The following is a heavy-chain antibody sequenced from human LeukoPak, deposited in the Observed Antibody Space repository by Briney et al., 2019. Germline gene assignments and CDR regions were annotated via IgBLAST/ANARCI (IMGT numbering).Heavy chain of an antibody. CDR1: GFTFSSYG. D-gene: IGHD5-18*01. CDR3: AKGTAMEDY. V-gene: IGHV3-30*18. Sequence: GGSLRLSCAASGFTFSSYGMHWVRQAPGKGLEWVAVISYDGSNKYYADSVKGRFTISRDNSKNTLHLQMNSLRAEDTAVYYCAKGTAMEDYWGQGTLVTVSS. J-gene: IGHJ4*02. CDR2: ISYDGSNK.